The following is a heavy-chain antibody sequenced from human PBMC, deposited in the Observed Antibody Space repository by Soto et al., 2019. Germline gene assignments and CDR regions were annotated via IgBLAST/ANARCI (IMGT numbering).Heavy chain of an antibody. CDR1: TGSMRTYY. V-gene: IGHV4-59*01. CDR2: VYYSGST. J-gene: IGHJ4*02. D-gene: IGHD3-22*01. Sequence: QVQLQESGPGLVKTSETLSLTCTVSTGSMRTYYWSWIRQPPGKGLEWIGYVYYSGSTKFNPSLKSRVTISVDTSKNQFSLKLNSVTAADMAVYYCARGEYDSSGYYSFDSWGQGTLVTVSS. CDR3: ARGEYDSSGYYSFDS.